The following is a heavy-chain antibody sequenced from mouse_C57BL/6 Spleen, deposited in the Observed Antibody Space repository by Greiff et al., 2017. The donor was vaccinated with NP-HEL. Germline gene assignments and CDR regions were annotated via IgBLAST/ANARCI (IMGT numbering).Heavy chain of an antibody. CDR2: ISSGSSTI. D-gene: IGHD2-1*01. V-gene: IGHV5-17*01. Sequence: VQLKESGGGLVKPGGSLKLSCAASGFTFSDYGMHWVRQAPEKGLEWVAYISSGSSTIYYADTVKGRFTISRDNAKNTLFLQMTSLRSEDTAMYYCARNGNYVPSWWFDVWGTGTTVTVSS. CDR1: GFTFSDYG. J-gene: IGHJ1*03. CDR3: ARNGNYVPSWWFDV.